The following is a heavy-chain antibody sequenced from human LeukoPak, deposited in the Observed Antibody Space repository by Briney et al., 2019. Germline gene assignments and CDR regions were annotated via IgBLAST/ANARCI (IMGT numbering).Heavy chain of an antibody. CDR3: ARGGSGYYYDY. Sequence: GGSLRLSCAASGFTFSTYNMNWVRQAPGKGLEWVSYIGTSGSTMYNTDSVKGRFTFSRDNAKNSLYLQMNSLRAEDTAVYYCARGGSGYYYDYWGQGTLVTVSS. V-gene: IGHV3-48*04. CDR2: IGTSGSTM. J-gene: IGHJ4*02. CDR1: GFTFSTYN. D-gene: IGHD3-22*01.